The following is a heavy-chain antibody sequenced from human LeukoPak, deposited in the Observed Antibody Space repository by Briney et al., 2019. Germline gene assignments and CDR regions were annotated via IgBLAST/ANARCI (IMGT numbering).Heavy chain of an antibody. V-gene: IGHV1-2*02. CDR1: GYTFTGYY. CDR2: INPNSGGT. J-gene: IGHJ5*02. CDR3: ARKGSTPRRWFDP. D-gene: IGHD6-13*01. Sequence: VASVKVSCTASGYTFTGYYMHWVRQAPGQGLEWMGWINPNSGGTNYAQKFQGRVTMTRDTSISTAYMELSRLRSDDTAVYYCARKGSTPRRWFDPWGQGTLVTVSS.